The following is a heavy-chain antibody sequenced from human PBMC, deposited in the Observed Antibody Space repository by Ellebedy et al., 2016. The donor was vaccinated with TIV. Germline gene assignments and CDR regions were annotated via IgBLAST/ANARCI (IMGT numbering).Heavy chain of an antibody. CDR1: GFTFSSYT. V-gene: IGHV3-23*01. CDR3: AKDRYTDRGRYFDY. Sequence: GESLKISXAASGFTFSSYTMSWVRQAPGKGLEWVSAIGASGGDTYYAASVKGRFAISRDNSKNTLYLQMNSLRAEDTAVYYCAKDRYTDRGRYFDYWGQGTLVTVSS. J-gene: IGHJ4*02. D-gene: IGHD5-24*01. CDR2: IGASGGDT.